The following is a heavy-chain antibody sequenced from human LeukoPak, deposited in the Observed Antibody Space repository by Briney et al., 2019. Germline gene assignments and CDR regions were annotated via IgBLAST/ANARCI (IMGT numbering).Heavy chain of an antibody. CDR1: GFTFSTYS. V-gene: IGHV3-48*02. CDR2: IRSTSSTI. J-gene: IGHJ4*02. Sequence: GGSLRLSCAASGFTFSTYSMNWVRQAPGKGLEWVSYIRSTSSTIYYADSVKGRFTISRDNAENSLYLQMNSLRDEDTAVYYCARDRGIAAAGTNDYWGQGTLVAVSS. D-gene: IGHD6-13*01. CDR3: ARDRGIAAAGTNDY.